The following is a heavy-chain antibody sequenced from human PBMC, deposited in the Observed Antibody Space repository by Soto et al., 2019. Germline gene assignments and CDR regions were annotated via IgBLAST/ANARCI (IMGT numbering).Heavy chain of an antibody. J-gene: IGHJ5*02. CDR1: GFTFSSYX. V-gene: IGHV3-48*01. Sequence: EVQLVESGGGLVQPGGSLRLSCAASGFTFSSYXXXXXXXXXXXXLEWVSYISSSSSTIYYADSVKGRFTISRDNXXXXXXXXXXXXXXXXXXXXXXXXXXXXXXXXXPWGQGTLVTVSS. CDR2: ISSSSSTI. CDR3: XXXXXXXXXXXP.